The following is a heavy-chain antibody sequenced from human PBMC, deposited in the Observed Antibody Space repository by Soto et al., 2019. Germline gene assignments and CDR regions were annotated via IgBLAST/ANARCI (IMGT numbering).Heavy chain of an antibody. CDR1: GFSLSNAGLA. V-gene: IGHV2-26*04. Sequence: QVTVKESGPVLVKPTETLTLTCTVSGFSLSNAGLAVSWIRQPPGKALEWLAHSFSNDEKSYSTSLKSRRTISKDTSKSQVVLTMTNLDPVYTATYYCASTYSTSWYWFDSWGQGTLVTVSS. CDR2: SFSNDEK. J-gene: IGHJ5*01. CDR3: ASTYSTSWYWFDS. D-gene: IGHD6-13*01.